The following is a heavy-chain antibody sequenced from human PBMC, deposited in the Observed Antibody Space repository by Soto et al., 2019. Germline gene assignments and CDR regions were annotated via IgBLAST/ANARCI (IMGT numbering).Heavy chain of an antibody. J-gene: IGHJ6*02. D-gene: IGHD3-10*01. CDR3: AKEGGYYPSRYYYYGMDV. CDR1: GFTFSSYA. CDR2: ISGSGGST. V-gene: IGHV3-23*01. Sequence: EVQLLESGGGLVQPGGSLRLSCAASGFTFSSYAMSWVRQAPGKGLEWVSAISGSGGSTYYADSVKGRFTISRDNSKNTLYLQMNSLRAEDTAVYYCAKEGGYYPSRYYYYGMDVWGQGTTVTVSS.